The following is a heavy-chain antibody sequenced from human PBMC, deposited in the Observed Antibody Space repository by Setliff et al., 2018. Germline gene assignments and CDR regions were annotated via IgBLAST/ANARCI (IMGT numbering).Heavy chain of an antibody. CDR2: IHYSGST. J-gene: IGHJ2*01. V-gene: IGHV4-31*03. D-gene: IGHD6-19*01. CDR1: GASISSDGYY. Sequence: PSETLSLTCSVSGASISSDGYYWSWIRQYPGKGLEWIGYIHYSGSTYYNPSLKSRVTISLDTSENQFSLELTSVTAADTAVYYCARSRTIAVKGGVFAVWGRGTLVTVSS. CDR3: ARSRTIAVKGGVFAV.